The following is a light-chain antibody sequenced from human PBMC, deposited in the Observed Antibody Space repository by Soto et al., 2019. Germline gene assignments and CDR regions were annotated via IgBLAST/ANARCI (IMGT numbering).Light chain of an antibody. V-gene: IGLV2-14*03. CDR2: DVS. Sequence: QSALTQPASVSGSPGQSITISCTGTSSDVGGYSYISWYQHNPGRAPKLMIYDVSNRPSGVSDRFSGSKSGNTASLTISRLQAEDEADYYCSSYTTSSTYVFGXGTKVTVL. CDR3: SSYTTSSTYV. CDR1: SSDVGGYSY. J-gene: IGLJ1*01.